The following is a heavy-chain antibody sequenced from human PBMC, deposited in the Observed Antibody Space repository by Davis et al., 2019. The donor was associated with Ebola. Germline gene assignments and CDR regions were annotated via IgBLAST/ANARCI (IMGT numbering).Heavy chain of an antibody. Sequence: GESLKISCAASGFIFNTYAMHWVRQAPGRGPEWVAVVSYDGNTQLYADTVMGRFIISRDNSENTLYLQMNSLRSDDTAVYYCVRDIFATIRGTRGAFDIWGQGTMVTVSS. CDR3: VRDIFATIRGTRGAFDI. CDR2: VSYDGNTQ. D-gene: IGHD1-7*01. J-gene: IGHJ3*02. CDR1: GFIFNTYA. V-gene: IGHV3-30-3*01.